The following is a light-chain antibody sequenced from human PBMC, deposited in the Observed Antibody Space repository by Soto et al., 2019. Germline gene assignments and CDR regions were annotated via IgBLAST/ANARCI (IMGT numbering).Light chain of an antibody. CDR3: QHFNSWPLL. CDR1: QTVNNR. V-gene: IGKV3-15*01. Sequence: EIVMTQSPAMLSVSPGERATLSCRASQTVNNRLAWYQQKGGQPPRLLIYGASTRATGIPARFSGSASGTEFTLTIRSLQSEYFAVYYCQHFNSWPLLFGQGTKVEI. CDR2: GAS. J-gene: IGKJ1*01.